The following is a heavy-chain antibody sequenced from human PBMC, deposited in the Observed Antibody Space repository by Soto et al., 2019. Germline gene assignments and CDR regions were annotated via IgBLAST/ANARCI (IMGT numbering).Heavy chain of an antibody. CDR3: ARVASSSSWHIPHFDQ. D-gene: IGHD6-13*01. Sequence: GGSLRLSCAASGFMFRSYAMHWVRQAPGKGLEWVAGIWYDGSTKYYGDSVKGRYSISRDNSKNMLDLQMNSLRAEDTAVYYCARVASSSSWHIPHFDQWGQGTLVTVS. CDR1: GFMFRSYA. V-gene: IGHV3-33*01. J-gene: IGHJ4*02. CDR2: IWYDGSTK.